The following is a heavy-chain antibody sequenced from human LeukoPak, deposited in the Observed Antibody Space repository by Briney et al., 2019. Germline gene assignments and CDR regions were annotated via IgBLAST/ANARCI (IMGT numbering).Heavy chain of an antibody. D-gene: IGHD6-13*01. Sequence: PGGSLRLSCAASGFTLSSYEMNWVRQAPGKGLEWVAYITRTSSPIYYADSVKGRFTVSRDNAKNSLYLQMNSLRADDTAIYYCAKDEVGVAAAGNWGQGTLVTVSS. CDR3: AKDEVGVAAAGN. CDR2: ITRTSSPI. V-gene: IGHV3-48*03. CDR1: GFTLSSYE. J-gene: IGHJ4*02.